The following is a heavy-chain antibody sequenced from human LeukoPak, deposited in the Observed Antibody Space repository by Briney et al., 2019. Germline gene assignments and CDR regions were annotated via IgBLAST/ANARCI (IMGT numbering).Heavy chain of an antibody. CDR1: GFTFSSYA. D-gene: IGHD3-10*01. Sequence: PGGSLRLSCAASGFTFSSYAMSWVRQAPGKGLEWVSAISGSGGSTYYADSVKGRFTISRDNSKNTLYLQMNSLRAEDTAVYYCAGMVRGVIRMEVWGQGTTVSLSS. CDR3: AGMVRGVIRMEV. V-gene: IGHV3-23*01. J-gene: IGHJ6*02. CDR2: ISGSGGST.